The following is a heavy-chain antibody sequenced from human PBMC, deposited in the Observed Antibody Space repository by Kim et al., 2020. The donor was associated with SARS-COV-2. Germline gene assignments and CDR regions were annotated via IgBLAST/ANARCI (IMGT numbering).Heavy chain of an antibody. Sequence: GGSLRLSCAASGFTVSSNYMSWVRQAPGKGLECVSVIYSGGSTYYEDSVKGRFTISRDNSKNTLYLQMNSLRAEDTAVYSCARDPTFMSWGQGHVDTVSS. CDR1: GFTVSSNY. J-gene: IGHJ5*02. D-gene: IGHD3-10*02. V-gene: IGHV3-66*01. CDR3: ARDPTFMS. CDR2: IYSGGST.